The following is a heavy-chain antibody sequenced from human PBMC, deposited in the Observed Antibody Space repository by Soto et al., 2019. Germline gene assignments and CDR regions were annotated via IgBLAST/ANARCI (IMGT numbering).Heavy chain of an antibody. V-gene: IGHV1-69*01. J-gene: IGHJ5*02. CDR3: ASGGWRGSGRSPIDP. CDR2: IIPIFGTA. CDR1: GGTFSSYA. D-gene: IGHD3-10*01. Sequence: QVQLVQSGAEVKKPGSSVKVSCKASGGTFSSYAISWVRQAPGQGLEWMGGIIPIFGTANYAQKFQGRVTITADESTSTGYMELGSLRSEDTAVYYCASGGWRGSGRSPIDPWGQGTLVTVSS.